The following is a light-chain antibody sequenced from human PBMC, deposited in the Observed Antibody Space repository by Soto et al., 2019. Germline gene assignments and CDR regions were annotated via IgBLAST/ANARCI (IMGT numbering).Light chain of an antibody. V-gene: IGKV1-12*01. CDR3: QQANSFPLT. Sequence: DIQMTQSPSSVSASVGDRLTITCRASQGISSWLAWYQQKQGKAPKXLIYAASSLQSGVPSRFSGSGSGTDLTITISSLQPEDGETYDGQQANSFPLTFGGGTKVDIK. CDR1: QGISSW. CDR2: AAS. J-gene: IGKJ4*01.